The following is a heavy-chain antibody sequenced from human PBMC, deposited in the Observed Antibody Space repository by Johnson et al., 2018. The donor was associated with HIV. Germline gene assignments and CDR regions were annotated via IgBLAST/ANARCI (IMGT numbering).Heavy chain of an antibody. V-gene: IGHV3-48*03. D-gene: IGHD1-26*01. CDR2: ISSSDGTK. CDR3: ARFLSWGDAFDI. Sequence: VQLVESGGGLVQPGRSLRLSCAASGFTFDDYAMHWVRQAPGKGLEWVSYISSSDGTKNYADSVKGRFTISRDNAKNSLYLQMNSLRAEDTAVYYCARFLSWGDAFDIWGQGTMVTVSS. J-gene: IGHJ3*02. CDR1: GFTFDDYA.